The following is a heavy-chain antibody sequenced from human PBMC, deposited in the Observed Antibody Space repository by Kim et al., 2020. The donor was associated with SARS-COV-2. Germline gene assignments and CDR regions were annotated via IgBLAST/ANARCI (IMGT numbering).Heavy chain of an antibody. V-gene: IGHV4-31*03. D-gene: IGHD3-3*01. Sequence: SETLSLTCTVSGGSISSGGYYWSWIRQHPGKGLEWIGYIYYSGSTYYNPSLKSRVTISVDTSKNQFSLKLSSVTAADTAVYYCARDKLENLRVNYDFWSGAMDWFDPWGQGTLVTVSS. CDR2: IYYSGST. CDR3: ARDKLENLRVNYDFWSGAMDWFDP. CDR1: GGSISSGGYY. J-gene: IGHJ5*02.